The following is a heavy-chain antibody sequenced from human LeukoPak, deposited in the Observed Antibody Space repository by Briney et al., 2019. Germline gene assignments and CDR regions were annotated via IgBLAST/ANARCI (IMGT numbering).Heavy chain of an antibody. CDR2: IYYSGST. J-gene: IGHJ4*02. D-gene: IGHD2-21*02. V-gene: IGHV4-39*01. CDR3: ARRVVVVTAAPNDY. CDR1: GGSISSSSYY. Sequence: SETLSLTCTVSGGSISSSSYYWGWIRQPPGKGLEWIGSIYYSGSTYYNPSLKSRVTISVDTSKNQFSLKVSSVTAADTAVYYCARRVVVVTAAPNDYWGQGTLDTVSS.